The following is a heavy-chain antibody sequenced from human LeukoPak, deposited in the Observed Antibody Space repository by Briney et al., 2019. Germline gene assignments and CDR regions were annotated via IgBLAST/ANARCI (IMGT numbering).Heavy chain of an antibody. D-gene: IGHD5-24*01. V-gene: IGHV4-59*01. Sequence: RPSETLCLTCTVSGGSISSYYWSWIRQPPGKGLEWIGSIYHSGSTNYNPSLKSRVTISVDTSKNQFSLKLRSVTAADTAVYYCARVNGYKYDYWGQGTLVTVSS. J-gene: IGHJ4*02. CDR2: IYHSGST. CDR3: ARVNGYKYDY. CDR1: GGSISSYY.